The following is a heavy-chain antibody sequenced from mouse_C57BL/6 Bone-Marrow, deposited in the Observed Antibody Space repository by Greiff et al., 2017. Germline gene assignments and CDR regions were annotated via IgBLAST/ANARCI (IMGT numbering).Heavy chain of an antibody. CDR2: ISSGGSYT. CDR3: ARHYDYGTCWFAY. J-gene: IGHJ3*01. V-gene: IGHV5-6*01. D-gene: IGHD2-4*01. CDR1: GFTFSSYG. Sequence: EVLLVESGGDLVKPGGSLKLSCAASGFTFSSYGMSWVRQTPDKRLEWVATISSGGSYTYYPDSVKGRFTISRDNAKNTLYLQMSSLKSEDTAMYYCARHYDYGTCWFAYWGQGTLVTVSA.